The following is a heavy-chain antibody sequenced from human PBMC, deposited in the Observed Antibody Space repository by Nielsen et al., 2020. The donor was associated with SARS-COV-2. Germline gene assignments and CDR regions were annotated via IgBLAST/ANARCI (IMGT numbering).Heavy chain of an antibody. CDR1: GITYINYG. D-gene: IGHD1-1*01. J-gene: IGHJ4*02. CDR3: TTRTFYLDY. CDR2: IGTSGSNS. V-gene: IGHV3-23*01. Sequence: GGSLRLSCEASGITYINYGMSWVRQAPGKGLERVSSIGTSGSNSYYSDSVKGRFTISRDISKNTLFLQMNSLRAEDTALYYCTTRTFYLDYWGQGTLVTVSS.